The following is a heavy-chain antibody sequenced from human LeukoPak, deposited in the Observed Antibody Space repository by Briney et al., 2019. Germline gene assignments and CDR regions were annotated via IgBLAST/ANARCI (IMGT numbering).Heavy chain of an antibody. V-gene: IGHV4-59*01. J-gene: IGHJ4*02. CDR3: ARDSASIAGFDY. CDR2: IYYSGST. D-gene: IGHD6-6*01. CDR1: GGSISSYY. Sequence: PSETLSLTCTVSGGSISSYYWSWIRQPPWQGLEWIGYIYYSGSTNYNPSLKSRVTISVDTSKNQFSLKLSSVTAADTAVYYCARDSASIAGFDYWGQGTLVTVSS.